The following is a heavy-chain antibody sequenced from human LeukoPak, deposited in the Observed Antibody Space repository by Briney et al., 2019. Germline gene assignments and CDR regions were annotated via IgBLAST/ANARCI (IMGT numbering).Heavy chain of an antibody. V-gene: IGHV3-30*02. J-gene: IGHJ4*02. CDR2: IRYDGSNK. Sequence: GGSLRLSCAASGFTFSSYGMHWVRQAPGKGLEWVAFIRYDGSNKYYADSVKGRFTISRDNSKNTLYLQMNSLRAEDTAVYYCAKAPPPYCGGDCHYYFDYWGQGTLVTVSS. CDR3: AKAPPPYCGGDCHYYFDY. D-gene: IGHD2-21*01. CDR1: GFTFSSYG.